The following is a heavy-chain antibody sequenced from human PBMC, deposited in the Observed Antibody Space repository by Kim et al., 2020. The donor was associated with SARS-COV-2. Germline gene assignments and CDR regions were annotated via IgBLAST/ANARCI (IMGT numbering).Heavy chain of an antibody. V-gene: IGHV4-31*02. J-gene: IGHJ4*02. D-gene: IGHD3-3*01. CDR3: ARVPGTIFGVVTN. Sequence: YNPTLKSRVTISVDTSKNQFSLKLGSVTAADTAVYYCARVPGTIFGVVTNWGQGTLVTVSS.